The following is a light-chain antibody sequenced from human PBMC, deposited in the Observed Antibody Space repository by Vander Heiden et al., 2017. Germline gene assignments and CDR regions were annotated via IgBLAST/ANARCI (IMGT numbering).Light chain of an antibody. J-gene: IGLJ1*01. CDR2: DVS. CDR1: SSDVGRDNY. CDR3: SSYTSSSTPLYV. Sequence: QSALTQPASVSGSPGQSITISCTGTSSDVGRDNYVSWYQQHPGKAPKLMIYDVSNRPSGVSNRFSGSTSGNTASLTISGLQAEDEADYYCSSYTSSSTPLYVFGTGTKVTVL. V-gene: IGLV2-14*01.